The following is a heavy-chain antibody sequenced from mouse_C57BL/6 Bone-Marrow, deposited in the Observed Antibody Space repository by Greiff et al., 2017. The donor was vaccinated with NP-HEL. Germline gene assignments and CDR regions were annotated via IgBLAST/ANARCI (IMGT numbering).Heavy chain of an antibody. D-gene: IGHD2-12*01. CDR2: SYPGSGSS. CDR1: GYTFTSYW. J-gene: IGHJ2*01. V-gene: IGHV1-55*01. CDR3: ARDHYSYDEYFDY. Sequence: QVQLKQPGAELVKPGASVKMSCKASGYTFTSYWITWVKQRPGQGLEWIGDSYPGSGSSNYNEKFKSKATLTVDTASSTAYMQLRSLTSEDSAVYYCARDHYSYDEYFDYWGQGTTLTVSS.